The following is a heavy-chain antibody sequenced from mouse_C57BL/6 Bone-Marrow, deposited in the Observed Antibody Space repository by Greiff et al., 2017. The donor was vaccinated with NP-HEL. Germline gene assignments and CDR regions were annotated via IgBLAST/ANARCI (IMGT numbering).Heavy chain of an antibody. CDR3: AREGGLRRRTYAMDY. J-gene: IGHJ4*01. Sequence: EVKVVESEGGLVQPGSSMKLSCTASGFTFSDYYMAWVRQVPEKGLEWVANINYDGSSTYYLDSLKSRFIISRDNAKNILYLQKSSLKAEDTATYYCAREGGLRRRTYAMDYWGQGTSVTVSS. V-gene: IGHV5-16*01. D-gene: IGHD2-4*01. CDR1: GFTFSDYY. CDR2: INYDGSST.